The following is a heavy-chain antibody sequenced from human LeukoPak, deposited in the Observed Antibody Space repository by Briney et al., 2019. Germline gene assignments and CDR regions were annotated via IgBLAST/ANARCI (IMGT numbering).Heavy chain of an antibody. V-gene: IGHV1-2*02. CDR3: AKTAPGGWYANFDY. D-gene: IGHD6-19*01. CDR1: GYTFTGYY. Sequence: ASVKVSCKASGYTFTGYYMHWVRQAPGQGLEWMGWINPNSGGTNYAQKFQGRVTMTRDTSISTAYMELSRLRSDDTAVYYCAKTAPGGWYANFDYWGQGTLGTVSS. CDR2: INPNSGGT. J-gene: IGHJ4*02.